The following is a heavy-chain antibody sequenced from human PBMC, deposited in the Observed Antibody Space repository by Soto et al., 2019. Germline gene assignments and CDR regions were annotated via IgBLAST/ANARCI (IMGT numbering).Heavy chain of an antibody. CDR1: GYTFTSYA. CDR3: ARAWVVVTAPDY. V-gene: IGHV1-3*05. J-gene: IGHJ4*02. Sequence: QVQLVQSGAEEKKPGASVKVSCKASGYTFTSYAMHWVRQAPGQRLEWMGWINAGNGNTKYSQKFQGRVPITRDKAASTAYMELSSLRSEDTAVYYCARAWVVVTAPDYWGQGTLVTVSS. D-gene: IGHD2-21*02. CDR2: INAGNGNT.